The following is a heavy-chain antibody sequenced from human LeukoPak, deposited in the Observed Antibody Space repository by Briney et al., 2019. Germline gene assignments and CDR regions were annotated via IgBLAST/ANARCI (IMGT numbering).Heavy chain of an antibody. D-gene: IGHD6-25*01. V-gene: IGHV3-33*01. CDR1: GFTFSSYA. Sequence: GSLRLSCAASGFTFSSYAMHWVRQAPGKGLEWVAVIWGDENHKYYGDSVRGRFTISRDNAKNTLYLQMDSLRVEDTAVYYCARDVGSAPFDYWGQGTLVTVSS. CDR2: IWGDENHK. J-gene: IGHJ4*02. CDR3: ARDVGSAPFDY.